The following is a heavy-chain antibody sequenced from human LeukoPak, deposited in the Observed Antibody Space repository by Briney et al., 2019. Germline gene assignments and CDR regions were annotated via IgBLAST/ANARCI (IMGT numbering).Heavy chain of an antibody. J-gene: IGHJ6*03. CDR1: GYTFTSYG. CDR3: ARREVPGIATSDLYYYYYYMDV. Sequence: WASVKVFCKASGYTFTSYGISWVRQAPGQGLEWMGWISAYNGNTNYAQKFQGRVTITADKSTSTAYMELSSLRSEDTAVYYCARREVPGIATSDLYYYYYYMDVWGKGTTVTVSS. D-gene: IGHD6-13*01. V-gene: IGHV1-18*01. CDR2: ISAYNGNT.